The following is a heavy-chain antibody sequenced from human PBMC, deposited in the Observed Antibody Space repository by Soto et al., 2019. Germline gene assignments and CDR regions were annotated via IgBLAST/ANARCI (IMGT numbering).Heavy chain of an antibody. V-gene: IGHV3-15*01. J-gene: IGHJ6*02. CDR3: STDIGIYGLDI. CDR1: RFSFTNAW. CDR2: IKSKTDGGTA. Sequence: EVQLVESGGGFVQPGGSLRLSCVASRFSFTNAWMSWVRQAPGKGPAWVGRIKSKTDGGTADYAAPVKGRFTISKDDSQNTLYPHMDSLKTEDKALYHCSTDIGIYGLDIWGQGTTVTVSS. D-gene: IGHD1-26*01.